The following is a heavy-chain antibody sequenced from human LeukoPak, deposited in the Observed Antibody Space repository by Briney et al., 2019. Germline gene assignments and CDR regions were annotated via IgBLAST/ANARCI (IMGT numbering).Heavy chain of an antibody. D-gene: IGHD5-24*01. V-gene: IGHV4-39*01. CDR3: ASRLASDGGPFDF. J-gene: IGHJ4*02. CDR1: GASIGSGNYF. CDR2: FYSTGST. Sequence: PSETLSLTCSVSGASIGSGNYFWDRIRQPPGQGLEWIGTFYSTGSTYQNPSLKSRITISEDTSNNEFSLSLTSVTAADTAIYYCASRLASDGGPFDFWGQGKLVTVSS.